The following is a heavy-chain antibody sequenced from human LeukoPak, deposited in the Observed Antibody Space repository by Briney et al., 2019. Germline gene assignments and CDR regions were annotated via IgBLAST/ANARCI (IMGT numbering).Heavy chain of an antibody. CDR3: ARGPYSSSWNY. Sequence: SETLSLTCTVSAGSVSSSSYYWGWIRQPPGKGLEWIASIRYSGNTFYNPSLKSRVTISVDTSKNQFSLKLSSVTAADTAVYYCARGPYSSSWNYWGQGTLVTVSS. CDR1: AGSVSSSSYY. J-gene: IGHJ4*02. CDR2: IRYSGNT. V-gene: IGHV4-39*07. D-gene: IGHD6-13*01.